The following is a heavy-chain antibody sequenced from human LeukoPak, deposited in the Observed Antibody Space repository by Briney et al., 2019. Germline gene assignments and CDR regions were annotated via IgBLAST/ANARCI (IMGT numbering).Heavy chain of an antibody. Sequence: GGSLRPSCAASGFTFSSYWMSWVRQAPGKGLEWVANIKQDGSEKYYVDSVKGRFTISRDNAKNSLYLQMNSLRAEDTAVYYCAREPYGSGSYYFDYWGQGTLVTVSS. CDR3: AREPYGSGSYYFDY. D-gene: IGHD3-10*01. V-gene: IGHV3-7*01. CDR2: IKQDGSEK. CDR1: GFTFSSYW. J-gene: IGHJ4*02.